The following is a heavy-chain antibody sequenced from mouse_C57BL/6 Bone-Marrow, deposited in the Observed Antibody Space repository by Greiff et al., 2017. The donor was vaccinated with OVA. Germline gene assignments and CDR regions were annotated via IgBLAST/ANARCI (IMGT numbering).Heavy chain of an antibody. CDR1: GYTFTDYE. D-gene: IGHD1-1*01. V-gene: IGHV1-15*01. CDR2: IDPETGGT. J-gene: IGHJ3*01. CDR3: ARDSYLPFAY. Sequence: VQLQESGAELVRPGASVTLSCKASGYTFTDYEMHWVKQTPVHGLEWIGAIDPETGGTAYNQKFKGKAILTADKSSSTAYMELRSLTSEDSAVYYCARDSYLPFAYWGQGTLVTVSA.